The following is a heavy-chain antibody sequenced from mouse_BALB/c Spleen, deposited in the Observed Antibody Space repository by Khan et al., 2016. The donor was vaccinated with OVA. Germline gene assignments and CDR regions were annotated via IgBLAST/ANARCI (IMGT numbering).Heavy chain of an antibody. Sequence: QVQLQQSGAELARPGASVKMSCKASGYTFISYTIHWIKKRPGQGLEWIGYINPSNGYTNYNQKFKDKATLTTDKSSTTAYLQLSSLTSDDPAVYNCVRDGAYHRNDGWFAYWGQGTLVTVSA. CDR3: VRDGAYHRNDGWFAY. J-gene: IGHJ3*01. CDR2: INPSNGYT. D-gene: IGHD2-14*01. CDR1: GYTFISYT. V-gene: IGHV1-4*01.